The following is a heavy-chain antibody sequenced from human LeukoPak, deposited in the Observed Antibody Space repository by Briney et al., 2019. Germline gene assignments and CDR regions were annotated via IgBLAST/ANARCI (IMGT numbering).Heavy chain of an antibody. Sequence: SETLSLTCTVSGGSVRRGNYYWTWIRQPAGSGLEWIGRIYTSGTTDYNPSLRTRVTISVDASRNQFSLNLSSVTAADTAVYYCARDCPPHQDYYDSSGYCLNDAFDIWGQGTMVTVSS. V-gene: IGHV4-61*02. D-gene: IGHD3-22*01. J-gene: IGHJ3*02. CDR3: ARDCPPHQDYYDSSGYCLNDAFDI. CDR2: IYTSGTT. CDR1: GGSVRRGNYY.